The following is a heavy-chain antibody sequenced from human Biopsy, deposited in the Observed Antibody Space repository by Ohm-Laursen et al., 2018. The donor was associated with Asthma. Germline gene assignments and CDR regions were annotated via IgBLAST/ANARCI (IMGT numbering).Heavy chain of an antibody. CDR2: IYWDDDK. V-gene: IGHV2-5*02. CDR3: VHTLVGLKAFDF. Sequence: TTQTLTLTCTFSGFSLSTSGGGVGWIRQPPGKALEWLGNIYWDDDKRYSPSLQSRLTITRDTPKDRVVLTMTNMGPVDTGTYYCVHTLVGLKAFDFWGQGTLVTVSS. CDR1: GFSLSTSGGG. J-gene: IGHJ4*02. D-gene: IGHD1-26*01.